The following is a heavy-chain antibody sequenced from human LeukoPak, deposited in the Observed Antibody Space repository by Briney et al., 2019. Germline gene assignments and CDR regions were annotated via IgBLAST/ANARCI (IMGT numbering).Heavy chain of an antibody. J-gene: IGHJ6*03. CDR3: ARGAYSSSWYTSRNNYYYYMDV. D-gene: IGHD6-13*01. CDR2: IYYSGST. Sequence: SETLSLTCTVSGGSISSSSYYWGWIRQPPGKGLEWIGSIYYSGSTYYNPSLKSRVTISVDTSKNQFSLKLSSVTAADTAVYYCARGAYSSSWYTSRNNYYYYMDVWGKGTTVTVSS. V-gene: IGHV4-39*07. CDR1: GGSISSSSYY.